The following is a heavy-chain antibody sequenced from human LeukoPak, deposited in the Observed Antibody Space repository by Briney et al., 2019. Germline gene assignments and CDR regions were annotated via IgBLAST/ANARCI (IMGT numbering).Heavy chain of an antibody. CDR3: ARVEYSSGWLDFDY. CDR1: GGSISSGDYY. D-gene: IGHD6-19*01. J-gene: IGHJ4*02. Sequence: PSETLSLTCTVSGGSISSGDYYWRWIRQPPGKGLEWIGYIYYSGSTYYNPSLKSRLTISVDTSKNQFSLKLSSVTAADTAVYYCARVEYSSGWLDFDYWGQGTLVTVSS. V-gene: IGHV4-30-4*08. CDR2: IYYSGST.